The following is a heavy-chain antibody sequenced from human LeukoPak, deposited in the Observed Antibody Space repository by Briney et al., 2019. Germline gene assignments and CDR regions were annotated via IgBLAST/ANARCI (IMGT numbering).Heavy chain of an antibody. Sequence: SETLSLTCTVSGGSISSYYWSWIRRPPGKGLEWIGYIYYSGSTNYNPSLKSRVTISVDTSKNQFSLKLSSVTAADTAVYYCAREGGIAAAGLDYWGQGTLVTVSS. J-gene: IGHJ4*02. CDR3: AREGGIAAAGLDY. CDR1: GGSISSYY. V-gene: IGHV4-59*01. CDR2: IYYSGST. D-gene: IGHD6-13*01.